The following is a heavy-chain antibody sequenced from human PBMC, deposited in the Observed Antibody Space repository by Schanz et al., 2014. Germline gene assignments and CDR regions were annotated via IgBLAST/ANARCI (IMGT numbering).Heavy chain of an antibody. J-gene: IGHJ4*02. CDR2: IYATGSP. CDR1: GGSISSNNYY. CDR3: ARRIWDGDYYYFDY. Sequence: VQLQESGPGLVKPSRTPSLTCTVSGGSISSNNYYWIWIRQPAGEALEYIGRIYATGSPNYNPSLKSGFIISLDPSKNQFSLNRSSVTAADTAVYYCARRIWDGDYYYFDYWGQGTLVTVSS. V-gene: IGHV4-61*02. D-gene: IGHD4-17*01.